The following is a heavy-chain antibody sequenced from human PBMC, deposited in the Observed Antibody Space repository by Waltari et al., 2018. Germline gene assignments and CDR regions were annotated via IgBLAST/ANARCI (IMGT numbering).Heavy chain of an antibody. D-gene: IGHD6-13*01. Sequence: QVQLQQWGAGLLKPSETLSLTCAVYGGSFSGYYWSWIRQPPGKGLEWIGEINHRGSTNYSPSLKSRVTISVDTSKNQFSLKLSSVTAADTAVYYCARSRAGGYSTFLPSQYFDYWGQGTLVTVSS. CDR3: ARSRAGGYSTFLPSQYFDY. CDR1: GGSFSGYY. CDR2: INHRGST. V-gene: IGHV4-34*01. J-gene: IGHJ4*02.